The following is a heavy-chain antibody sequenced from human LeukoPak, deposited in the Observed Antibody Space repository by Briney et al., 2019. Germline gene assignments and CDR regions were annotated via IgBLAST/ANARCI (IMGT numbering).Heavy chain of an antibody. CDR1: GYTFTSYG. V-gene: IGHV1-2*02. CDR3: ARESQHITIDY. J-gene: IGHJ4*02. Sequence: ASVKVSCKAPGYTFTSYGISWVRQAPGQGLEWMGWINPNSGGTNYAQKFQGRVTMTRDTSISTAYMELSRLRSDDTAVYYCARESQHITIDYWGQGTLVTVSS. D-gene: IGHD3-3*01. CDR2: INPNSGGT.